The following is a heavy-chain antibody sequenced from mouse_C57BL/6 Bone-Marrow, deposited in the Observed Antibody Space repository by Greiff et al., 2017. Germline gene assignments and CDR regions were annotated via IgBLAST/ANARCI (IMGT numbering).Heavy chain of an antibody. CDR3: ASPWGYFDY. J-gene: IGHJ2*01. CDR1: GYTFTSYD. CDR2: IYPRDGST. Sequence: VKLQESGPELVKPGASVKLSCKASGYTFTSYDINWVKQRPGQGLAWIGWIYPRDGSTKYNEKCKGKATLTVDTSSSTAYMELHSLTSEDSAVYFCASPWGYFDYWGQGTTLTVAS. V-gene: IGHV1-85*01.